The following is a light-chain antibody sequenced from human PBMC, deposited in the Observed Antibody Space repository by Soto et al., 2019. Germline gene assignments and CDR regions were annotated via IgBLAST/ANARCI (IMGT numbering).Light chain of an antibody. Sequence: DIQMTQSPSTLSASVGDRVTITCRASQSISSWLAWYQQAPGKVPKLLIYDASSLQSGVPSRFNGSGSGTEFILTISSLQPDDFATYYCQQYKSSSWTFGPGTKVDTK. CDR2: DAS. CDR1: QSISSW. J-gene: IGKJ1*01. CDR3: QQYKSSSWT. V-gene: IGKV1-5*01.